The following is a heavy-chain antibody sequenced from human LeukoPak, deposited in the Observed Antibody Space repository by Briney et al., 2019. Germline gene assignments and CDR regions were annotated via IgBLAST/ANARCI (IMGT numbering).Heavy chain of an antibody. V-gene: IGHV1-2*02. Sequence: ASVKVSCKASGYTFTGYYMHWVRQAPGQGLEWMGWINPNSGGTNYAQKFQGRVTMTRDTSISTAYMELSRLRSDDTAVYYCARDRPGGNSYDYWGQGTLVTVSS. CDR2: INPNSGGT. CDR1: GYTFTGYY. D-gene: IGHD4-23*01. J-gene: IGHJ4*02. CDR3: ARDRPGGNSYDY.